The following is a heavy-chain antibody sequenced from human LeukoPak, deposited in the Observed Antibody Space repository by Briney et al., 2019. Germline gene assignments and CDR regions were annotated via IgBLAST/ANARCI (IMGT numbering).Heavy chain of an antibody. Sequence: SVKVSCKASGYTFTGYYMHWVRQAPGQGLEWMGGIIPIFGTANYAQKFQGRVTITTDESTSTAYMELNSLRSEDTAVYYCAREGSSGSYLPDYWGQGTLVTVSS. CDR3: AREGSSGSYLPDY. CDR2: IIPIFGTA. V-gene: IGHV1-69*05. J-gene: IGHJ4*02. CDR1: GYTFTGYY. D-gene: IGHD1-26*01.